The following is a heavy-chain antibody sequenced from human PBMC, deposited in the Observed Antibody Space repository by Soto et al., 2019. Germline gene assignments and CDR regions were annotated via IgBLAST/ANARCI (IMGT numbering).Heavy chain of an antibody. D-gene: IGHD2-15*01. CDR2: IYWDGDER. Sequence: EVQLLESGGGLVQPGGSLRLSCAASGFTFSSYAMSWVRQAPGKGLEWLALIYWDGDERYSPFLQSRVTITKDTSKNQVVLTMTNMDPVDTATYYCAHKGGRGAGMDVWGQGTTVTVSS. CDR3: AHKGGRGAGMDV. CDR1: GFTFSSYA. V-gene: IGHV3-23*03. J-gene: IGHJ6*02.